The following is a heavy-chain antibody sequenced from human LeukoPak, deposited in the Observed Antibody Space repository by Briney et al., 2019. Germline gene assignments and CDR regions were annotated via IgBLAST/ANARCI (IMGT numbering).Heavy chain of an antibody. D-gene: IGHD6-19*01. CDR1: GGTFSSYT. CDR3: ARGGSSSGLNWYFDL. Sequence: GASVKVSCKASGGTFSSYTISWVRQAPGQGLEWMGGIIPIFGTANYAQKFQGRVTITADESTSTAYMELSSLRSEDTAVYYCARGGSSSGLNWYFDLWGRGTLVTVSS. CDR2: IIPIFGTA. V-gene: IGHV1-69*13. J-gene: IGHJ2*01.